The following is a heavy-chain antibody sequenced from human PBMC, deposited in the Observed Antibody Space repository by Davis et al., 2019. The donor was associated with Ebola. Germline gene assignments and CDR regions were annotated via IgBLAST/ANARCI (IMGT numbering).Heavy chain of an antibody. D-gene: IGHD6-19*01. V-gene: IGHV1-24*01. CDR2: FDPEDGET. Sequence: AASVKVSCKVSGYTLTELSMHWVRQAPGKGLEWMGGFDPEDGETIYAQKFQGRVTMTEDTSTDTAYMELSSLRYEDTATLYCARDDTLPHNSGWYWGYYSDYWGQGTLVTVSS. J-gene: IGHJ4*02. CDR1: GYTLTELS. CDR3: ARDDTLPHNSGWYWGYYSDY.